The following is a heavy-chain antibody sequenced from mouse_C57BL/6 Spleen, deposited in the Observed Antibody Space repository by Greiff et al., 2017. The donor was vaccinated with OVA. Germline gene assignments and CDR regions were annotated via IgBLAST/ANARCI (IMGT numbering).Heavy chain of an antibody. Sequence: QVQLQQSGAELVRPGASVTLSCKASGYTFTDYEMHWVKQTPVHGLEWIGAIDPETGGTAYNQKFKGKAILTADKSSSTAYMELRSLTSEDSAVYYCTTTLITTVVATDYWGQGTTLTVSS. CDR2: IDPETGGT. CDR1: GYTFTDYE. V-gene: IGHV1-15*01. J-gene: IGHJ2*01. CDR3: TTTLITTVVATDY. D-gene: IGHD1-1*01.